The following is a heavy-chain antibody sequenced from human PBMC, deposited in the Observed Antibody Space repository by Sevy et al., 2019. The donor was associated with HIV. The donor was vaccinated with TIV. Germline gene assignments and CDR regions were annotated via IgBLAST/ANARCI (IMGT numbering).Heavy chain of an antibody. CDR2: IYPGDSDT. V-gene: IGHV5-51*01. CDR3: AKGARGSLPAYYYYGMDV. CDR1: GYSFTSYW. Sequence: GESLKISCKCSGYSFTSYWIVWVRQMPGRGLEWKGIIYPGDSDTIHSPSFKGQVTISVDKSSITAYLQWSRLRASDTAIYYCAKGARGSLPAYYYYGMDVWGQGTTVTVSS. J-gene: IGHJ6*02.